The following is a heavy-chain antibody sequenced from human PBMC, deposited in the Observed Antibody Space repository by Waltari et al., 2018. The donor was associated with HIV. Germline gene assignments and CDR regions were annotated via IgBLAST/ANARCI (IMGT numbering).Heavy chain of an antibody. CDR1: GFPFRSSW. Sequence: EVQLVESGGGLVQPGGSLSLSCAASGFPFRSSWRAGVRQAPGKGLVWVSRINSDGSSTSYADSVKGRFTISRDNAKNTLYLQMNSLRAEDTAVYYCARGAYGSGSYPPDYWGQGTLVTVSS. D-gene: IGHD3-10*01. CDR3: ARGAYGSGSYPPDY. V-gene: IGHV3-74*01. J-gene: IGHJ4*02. CDR2: INSDGSST.